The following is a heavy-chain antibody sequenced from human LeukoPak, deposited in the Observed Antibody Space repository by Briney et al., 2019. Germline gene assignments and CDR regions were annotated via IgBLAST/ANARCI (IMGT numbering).Heavy chain of an antibody. CDR1: GYTFTGYY. Sequence: ASVKVSCKASGYTFTGYYMHWVRQAPGQGLEWMGWISAYNGDTKYAQNLQGRVTMTRDTSTNTVYMELSSLRSADTAFYYCARDRGAMVRGAPPGDYWGQGTLVTVSS. J-gene: IGHJ4*02. CDR3: ARDRGAMVRGAPPGDY. D-gene: IGHD3-10*01. CDR2: ISAYNGDT. V-gene: IGHV1-2*02.